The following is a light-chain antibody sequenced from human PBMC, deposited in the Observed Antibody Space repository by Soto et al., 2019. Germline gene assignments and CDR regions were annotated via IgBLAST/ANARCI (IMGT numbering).Light chain of an antibody. V-gene: IGLV1-47*02. CDR1: SSNIGGTNY. J-gene: IGLJ1*01. Sequence: QSVLTQPPSASGTPGQRVFISCSGSSSNIGGTNYAYWYQQLPGAAPKLLMHSNNLRPSGVPERISGSKSGTSASLAISGLRSEDEAVYYCESYGGRYNYVFGTGTKVTVL. CDR3: ESYGGRYNYV. CDR2: SNN.